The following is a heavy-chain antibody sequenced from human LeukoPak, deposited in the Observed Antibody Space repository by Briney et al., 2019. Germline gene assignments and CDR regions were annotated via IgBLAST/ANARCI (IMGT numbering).Heavy chain of an antibody. CDR3: ARDHRPYSSGWSDY. D-gene: IGHD6-19*01. Sequence: GGSLRLSCAASGFTFSDYYMSWIRQAPGKGLEWVSYTSSSGSTIYYADSVKGRFTISRDNSKNTLYLQMNSLRAEDTAVYYCARDHRPYSSGWSDYWGQGTLVTVSS. CDR2: TSSSGSTI. J-gene: IGHJ4*02. CDR1: GFTFSDYY. V-gene: IGHV3-11*04.